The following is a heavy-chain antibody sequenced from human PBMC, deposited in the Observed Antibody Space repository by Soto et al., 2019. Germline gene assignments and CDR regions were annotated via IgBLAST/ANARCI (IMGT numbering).Heavy chain of an antibody. CDR2: FNPGAGGR. D-gene: IGHD2-15*01. CDR3: ARGYCSGGSCYRLYYYDMDV. V-gene: IGHV1-46*01. J-gene: IGHJ6*02. CDR1: GYTFTSYY. Sequence: ASVKVSCKASGYTFTSYYIHWVRQAPGQGLEWMGIFNPGAGGRSYAQKFQGRVTMTRDTPTSTVYMELSRLRSEDTAVYYCARGYCSGGSCYRLYYYDMDVWGQGTTVTVS.